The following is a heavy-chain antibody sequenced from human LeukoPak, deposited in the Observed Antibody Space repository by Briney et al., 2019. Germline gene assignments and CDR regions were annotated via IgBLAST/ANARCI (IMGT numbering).Heavy chain of an antibody. V-gene: IGHV4-30-4*01. CDR2: IYYSGST. J-gene: IGHJ6*04. D-gene: IGHD6-25*01. CDR1: GGSISSGDYY. CDR3: ARDRLEGYYYGMDV. Sequence: SETLSLTCTVSGGSISSGDYYWSWIRQPPGKGLERIGYIYYSGSTYYNPSLKSRVTISVDTSKNQVSLKLSSVTAADTAVYYCARDRLEGYYYGMDVWGKGTTVTVSS.